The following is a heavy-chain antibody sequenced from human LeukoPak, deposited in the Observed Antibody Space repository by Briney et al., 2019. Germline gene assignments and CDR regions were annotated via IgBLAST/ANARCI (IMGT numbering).Heavy chain of an antibody. D-gene: IGHD6-13*01. CDR2: IKSKTDGGTT. CDR1: GFTFSNAW. J-gene: IGHJ4*02. CDR3: TTAPSSWYGVVFRPEGY. Sequence: GGSLRLSCAASGFTFSNAWMSWVRQAPGKGLEWVGRIKSKTDGGTTDYAAPVKGRFTISRDDSKNTLYLQMNSLKTEDTAVYYCTTAPSSWYGVVFRPEGYWGQGTLVTVSS. V-gene: IGHV3-15*01.